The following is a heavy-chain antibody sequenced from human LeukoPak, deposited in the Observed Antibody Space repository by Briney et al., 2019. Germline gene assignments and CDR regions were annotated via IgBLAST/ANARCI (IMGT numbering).Heavy chain of an antibody. CDR3: ARAFTITFGGAYYFDY. CDR2: IYYSGST. J-gene: IGHJ4*02. D-gene: IGHD3-16*01. Sequence: SETLSLTCTFSGGSISSYYWSWIRQPPGKGLEWIGYIYYSGSTNYNPSLKSRVTISVDTSKNQFSLKLSSVTAADTAVYYCARAFTITFGGAYYFDYWGQGTLVTVSS. CDR1: GGSISSYY. V-gene: IGHV4-59*01.